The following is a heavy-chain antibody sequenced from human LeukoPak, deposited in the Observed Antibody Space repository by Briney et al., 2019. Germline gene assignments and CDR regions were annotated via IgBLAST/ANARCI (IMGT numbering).Heavy chain of an antibody. Sequence: SETLSLTCTVSGGSISSYYWSWIRQPPGKGLEWIGYIYYSGSTNYNPSLKSRVTISVDTSKNQFSLKLSSVTAADTAVYYCARANGLNWFDPWGQGTLVTVSS. J-gene: IGHJ5*02. CDR1: GGSISSYY. CDR3: ARANGLNWFDP. V-gene: IGHV4-59*01. D-gene: IGHD3-22*01. CDR2: IYYSGST.